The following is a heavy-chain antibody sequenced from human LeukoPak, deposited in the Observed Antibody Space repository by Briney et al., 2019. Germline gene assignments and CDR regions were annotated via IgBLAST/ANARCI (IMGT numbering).Heavy chain of an antibody. CDR1: GFNFSDYY. CDR2: ISSSGFST. V-gene: IGHV3-11*01. J-gene: IGHJ4*02. Sequence: GGSLRLSCAASGFNFSDYYMSWIRQAPGKALEWVSYISSSGFSTYYAGSVKGRFTISRDNARNSLYLQMNSLAPEDTALYYCARGKRRFDYWGQGTLVSVSS. CDR3: ARGKRRFDY.